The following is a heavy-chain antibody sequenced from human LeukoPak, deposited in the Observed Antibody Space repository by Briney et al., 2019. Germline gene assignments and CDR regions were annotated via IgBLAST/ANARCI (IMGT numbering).Heavy chain of an antibody. V-gene: IGHV3-7*05. J-gene: IGHJ4*02. D-gene: IGHD3-16*01. CDR2: VKKDGSEK. CDR1: GFRFSDYW. Sequence: PGGSLRLSCVASGFRFSDYWISWVRQAPGKGLEWVANVKKDGSEKNYVDSVKGRFTISRDNAKNSLYLQMNSLRVEDTAAYYCTTEFGRPGYWGQGTLVTVSS. CDR3: TTEFGRPGY.